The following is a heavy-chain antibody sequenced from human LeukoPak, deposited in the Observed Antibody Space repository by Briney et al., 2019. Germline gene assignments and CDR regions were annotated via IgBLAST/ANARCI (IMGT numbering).Heavy chain of an antibody. V-gene: IGHV3-30*02. CDR1: GFTFNTYG. D-gene: IGHD4-17*01. Sequence: GGSLRLSCAASGFTFNTYGIHWVRQAPGKGLEWVAFIRYDGSIKYYADSVKGRFTISRDNSKNTLYLQMNSLRAEDTAVYYCAKDSVKVTTVRRVPHYMDVWGKGTTVTISS. J-gene: IGHJ6*03. CDR2: IRYDGSIK. CDR3: AKDSVKVTTVRRVPHYMDV.